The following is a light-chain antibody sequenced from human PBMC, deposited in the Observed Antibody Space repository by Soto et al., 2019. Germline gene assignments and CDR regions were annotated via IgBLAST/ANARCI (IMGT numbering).Light chain of an antibody. Sequence: QSVLTQPPSVSGAPGQRVTISCTGSSSNIGAGYDVHWYQQLPGTAPKPLIYGNSNRPSGVPDRFSGSKSGTSATLVITGLQDEDEADYCCQSYDNSLSGYVFGTGTKVTVL. J-gene: IGLJ1*01. CDR3: QSYDNSLSGYV. CDR1: SSNIGAGYD. V-gene: IGLV1-40*01. CDR2: GNS.